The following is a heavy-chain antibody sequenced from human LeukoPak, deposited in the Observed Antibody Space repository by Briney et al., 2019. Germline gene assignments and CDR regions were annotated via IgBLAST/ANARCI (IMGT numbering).Heavy chain of an antibody. CDR2: ISGNSDNA. V-gene: IGHV1-18*01. CDR3: ARAVSGSLYGDFDF. J-gene: IGHJ4*02. D-gene: IGHD1-26*01. Sequence: ASVKVSCKTSGYTFAAYGISWVRQAPGQGLEWMGWISGNSDNANYAQKVQGRVTMTADTSTSTAYMDLRSLRSDDTAVYYCARAVSGSLYGDFDFWGQGTLVTVSA. CDR1: GYTFAAYG.